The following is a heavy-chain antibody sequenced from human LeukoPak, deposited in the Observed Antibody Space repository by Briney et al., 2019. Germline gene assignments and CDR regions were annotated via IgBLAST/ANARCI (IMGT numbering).Heavy chain of an antibody. CDR3: ATSKSSCANGVCYTDK. Sequence: SETLSLTCTVSGGSISGGQYWAWIRQPPGKGLEWIGSLYYSGTIYRKPSLKSRVAFSLDTSKNQFSLRLTSVTAADTAVYYCATSKSSCANGVCYTDKWGQGTLVTVSS. J-gene: IGHJ4*02. V-gene: IGHV4-39*07. CDR2: LYYSGTI. D-gene: IGHD2-8*01. CDR1: GGSISGGQY.